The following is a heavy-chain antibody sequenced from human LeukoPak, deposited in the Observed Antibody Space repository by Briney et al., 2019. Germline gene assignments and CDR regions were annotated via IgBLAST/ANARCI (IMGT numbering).Heavy chain of an antibody. V-gene: IGHV1-18*01. D-gene: IGHD3-3*01. CDR3: ARFVESITIRGLDV. CDR2: ISAYNGNT. Sequence: ASVKVSCKASGYTFTSYGISWVRQAPGQGLEWMGWISAYNGNTNFAQKLQGRVTMTTDTSTSTVYMELRSLRSDDTAVYYCARFVESITIRGLDVWGQGTTVTVSS. J-gene: IGHJ6*02. CDR1: GYTFTSYG.